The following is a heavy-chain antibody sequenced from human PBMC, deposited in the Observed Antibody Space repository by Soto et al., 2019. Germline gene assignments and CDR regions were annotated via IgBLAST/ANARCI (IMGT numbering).Heavy chain of an antibody. D-gene: IGHD1-20*01. V-gene: IGHV4-59*01. CDR1: GGSISSYY. J-gene: IGHJ4*02. CDR2: IYYSGST. Sequence: QVQLQESGPGLVKPSETLSLTCTVSGGSISSYYWSWIRQPPGKGLEWIGYIYYSGSTNYNPSLXXRXXISVDTSKNHFSLKLSSVTAADTAVYYCARPTYNSGSPFDYWGQGTLVTVSS. CDR3: ARPTYNSGSPFDY.